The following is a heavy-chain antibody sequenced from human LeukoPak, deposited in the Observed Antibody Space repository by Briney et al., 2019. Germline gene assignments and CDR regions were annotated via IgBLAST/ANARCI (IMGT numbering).Heavy chain of an antibody. CDR3: ARPRLEYCSGGSCFDAFDI. V-gene: IGHV3-23*01. Sequence: GGSLRLSCAASGFTFSSYSMNWVRQAPGKGLEWVSAISGSGSTTYYADSVKGRFTISRDNSKNTLFLQMNSLTAEDTAIYSCARPRLEYCSGGSCFDAFDIWGQGTMVTVSS. CDR1: GFTFSSYS. CDR2: ISGSGSTT. J-gene: IGHJ3*02. D-gene: IGHD2-15*01.